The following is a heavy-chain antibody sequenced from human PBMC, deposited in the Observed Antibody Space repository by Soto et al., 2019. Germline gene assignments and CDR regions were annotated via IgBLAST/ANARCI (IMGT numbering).Heavy chain of an antibody. Sequence: SLRLSCAASGFTFSSYSMNWVRQAPGKGLEWVSSISSSSSYIYYADSVKGRFTISRDNAKNSLYLQMNSLRAEDTAVYYCARDQNVNLWFGELPPRLYGMDVWGQGTTVTVSS. J-gene: IGHJ6*02. D-gene: IGHD3-10*01. CDR1: GFTFSSYS. V-gene: IGHV3-21*01. CDR2: ISSSSSYI. CDR3: ARDQNVNLWFGELPPRLYGMDV.